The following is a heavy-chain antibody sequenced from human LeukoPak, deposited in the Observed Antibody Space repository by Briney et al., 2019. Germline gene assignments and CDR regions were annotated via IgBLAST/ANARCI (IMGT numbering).Heavy chain of an antibody. CDR2: ISYDGSNK. Sequence: GGSLRLSCAASGFTFSSYAMHWVRQAPGKGLEWVAVISYDGSNKYYADSVKGRFTISRDNSKNTLYLQMNSLRAEDTAVYYCAEGGRAGGSIAMIRGVRSDYYYMDVWGKGTTVTISS. J-gene: IGHJ6*03. CDR1: GFTFSSYA. D-gene: IGHD3-10*01. V-gene: IGHV3-30*04. CDR3: AEGGRAGGSIAMIRGVRSDYYYMDV.